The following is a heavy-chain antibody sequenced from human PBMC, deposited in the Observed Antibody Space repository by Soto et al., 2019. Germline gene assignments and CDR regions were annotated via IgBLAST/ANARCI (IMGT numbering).Heavy chain of an antibody. D-gene: IGHD4-4*01. CDR3: ARVSTVTTRYFDL. Sequence: QLQLQESGPGLVKPSETLSLTCTVSGGSISSSSYYWGWIRQPPGKGLEWIGSIYYSGSTYYNPSLKSGVTISVDTSKNQFSLQLGSVTAADTAVYYCARVSTVTTRYFDLWGRGTLVTVSS. CDR2: IYYSGST. V-gene: IGHV4-39*01. J-gene: IGHJ2*01. CDR1: GGSISSSSYY.